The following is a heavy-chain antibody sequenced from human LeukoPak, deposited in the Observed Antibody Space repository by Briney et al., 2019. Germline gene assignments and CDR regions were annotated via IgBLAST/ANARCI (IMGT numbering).Heavy chain of an antibody. CDR2: IYYSGST. Sequence: SETLSLTCTVSGGSINTYYWSWIRQPPGKGLEWIGYIYYSGSTYYNPSLKSRVTISVDTSKNQFSLKLSSVTAADTAVYYCARVQFGVVLGGDNWFDPWGQGTLVTVSS. J-gene: IGHJ5*02. CDR1: GGSINTYY. D-gene: IGHD3-3*01. CDR3: ARVQFGVVLGGDNWFDP. V-gene: IGHV4-59*06.